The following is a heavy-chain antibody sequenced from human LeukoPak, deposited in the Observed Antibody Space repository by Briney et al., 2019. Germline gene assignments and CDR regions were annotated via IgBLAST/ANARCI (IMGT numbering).Heavy chain of an antibody. Sequence: ASVKVSCKASGYTFTSYTMHWVRQAPGQRLEWMGWINAGNGNTKYSQKFQGRVTITRDTSASTAYMELSSLRSEDTAVYYCARDRTQYIWGADFDYWGQGTLVTVSS. CDR3: ARDRTQYIWGADFDY. V-gene: IGHV1-3*01. D-gene: IGHD1-20*01. J-gene: IGHJ4*02. CDR2: INAGNGNT. CDR1: GYTFTSYT.